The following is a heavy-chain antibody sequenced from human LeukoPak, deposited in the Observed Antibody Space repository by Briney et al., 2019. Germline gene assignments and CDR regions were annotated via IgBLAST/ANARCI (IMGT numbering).Heavy chain of an antibody. J-gene: IGHJ4*02. CDR2: IYNGGST. CDR1: GFTVSSSY. V-gene: IGHV3-66*02. CDR3: ARDPQGYYDSSGYIIGIFDY. Sequence: GGSLRLSCAASGFTVSSSYMSWVRQAPGKGLKWVSVIYNGGSTYYAEPGKGRVTISRDNSKNTLYLQMHSLRAEDTAVYYCARDPQGYYDSSGYIIGIFDYWRRGTLVSVSS. D-gene: IGHD3-22*01.